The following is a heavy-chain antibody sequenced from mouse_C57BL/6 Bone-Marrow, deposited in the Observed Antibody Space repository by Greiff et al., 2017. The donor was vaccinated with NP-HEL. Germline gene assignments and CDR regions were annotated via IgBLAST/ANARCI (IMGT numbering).Heavy chain of an antibody. Sequence: DVKLQESGPGLAKPSQTLSLTCSVTGYSITSDYWNWIRKFPGNKLEYMGYISYSGSTYYNPSLKSRISITRDTSKNQYYLQLNSVTTEDTATYYCARPSHYGSSYDWYFDVWGTGTTVTVSS. CDR1: GYSITSDY. J-gene: IGHJ1*03. CDR3: ARPSHYGSSYDWYFDV. CDR2: ISYSGST. D-gene: IGHD1-1*01. V-gene: IGHV3-8*01.